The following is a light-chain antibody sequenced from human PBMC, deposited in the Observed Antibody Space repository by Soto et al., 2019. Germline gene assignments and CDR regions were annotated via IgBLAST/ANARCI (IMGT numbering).Light chain of an antibody. CDR1: QSVSSSY. CDR3: QQYGSSPIT. V-gene: IGKV3-20*01. CDR2: GAS. Sequence: TQFPRTLAFSPRERATLSCRGIQSVSSSYLAWFQQKPGQAPRLLIYGASSRATGIPDRFSGSGSGTDFTLTISRLEPEDFAVYYCQQYGSSPITFGQGTRLEIK. J-gene: IGKJ5*01.